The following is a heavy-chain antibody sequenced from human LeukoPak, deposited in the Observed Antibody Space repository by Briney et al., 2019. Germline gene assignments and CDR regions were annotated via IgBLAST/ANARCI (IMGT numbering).Heavy chain of an antibody. D-gene: IGHD3-3*01. CDR2: INHSGST. CDR3: ARALVDTIFGVVILAFDI. V-gene: IGHV4-34*01. CDR1: GGSFSGYY. J-gene: IGHJ3*02. Sequence: SETLSLTCAVYGGSFSGYYWSWIRQPPGKGLEWIGEINHSGSTNYNPSLKSRVTISVDGSKNQFSLKLSSVTAADTAVYYCARALVDTIFGVVILAFDIWGQGTMVTVSS.